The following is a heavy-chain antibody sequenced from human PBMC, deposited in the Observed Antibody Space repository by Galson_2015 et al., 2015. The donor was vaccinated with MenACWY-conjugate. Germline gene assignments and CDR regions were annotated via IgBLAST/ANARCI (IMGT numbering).Heavy chain of an antibody. V-gene: IGHV4-4*02. CDR3: ARERQWLDHYYYGMDG. Sequence: ETLSLTCAVSGGSISSSNWWSWVRQPPGKGLEWIGEIYHSGSTNYNPSLKSRVTISVDTSKNQFSLKLSSVTAADTAVYYCARERQWLDHYYYGMDGWGQGTTVTVSS. J-gene: IGHJ6*02. CDR1: GGSISSSNW. CDR2: IYHSGST. D-gene: IGHD6-19*01.